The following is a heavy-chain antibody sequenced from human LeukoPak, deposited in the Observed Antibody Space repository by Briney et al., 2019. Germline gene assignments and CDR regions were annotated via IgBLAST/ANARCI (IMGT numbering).Heavy chain of an antibody. V-gene: IGHV4-34*01. CDR3: ARRGDYDSSGYYYGFDY. J-gene: IGHJ4*02. D-gene: IGHD3-22*01. CDR2: INHSGST. CDR1: GGSFSGYY. Sequence: PSETLSLTCAVYGGSFSGYYWSWIRQPPGKGLEWIGEINHSGSTNYNPSLKSRVTISVDTSKNQFSLKLSSVTAADTAVYYCARRGDYDSSGYYYGFDYWGQGTLVTVSS.